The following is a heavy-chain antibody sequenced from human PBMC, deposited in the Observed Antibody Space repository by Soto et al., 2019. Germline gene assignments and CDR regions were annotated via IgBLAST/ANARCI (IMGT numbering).Heavy chain of an antibody. V-gene: IGHV4-30-4*01. CDR1: GGSISNADYY. CDR2: IYYSGSS. CDR3: ARAIVVTVGGMDV. Sequence: QVQLQESGPGLVKPSQTLSLTCTVSGGSISNADYYWSWVRQPPGKGLEWIGYIYYSGSSFFNPSLKSRVTMSKATSKNQFSLRLNSVTAADTAVYYCARAIVVTVGGMDVWGRGTTVTVSS. J-gene: IGHJ6*02. D-gene: IGHD5-12*01.